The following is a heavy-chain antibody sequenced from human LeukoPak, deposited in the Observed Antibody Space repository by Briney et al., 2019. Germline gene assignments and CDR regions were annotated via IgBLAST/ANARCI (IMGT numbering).Heavy chain of an antibody. J-gene: IGHJ4*02. CDR1: GGTFSSYA. CDR2: IIPIFGTA. Sequence: SVKVSCKASGGTFSSYAISWVRQAPGQGLEWMGGIIPIFGTANYAQKFQGRVTITADESTSTAYMELSSLRSEDTAVYYCARLASEQQLVGRQQYYFDYWGQGTPVTVSS. V-gene: IGHV1-69*13. CDR3: ARLASEQQLVGRQQYYFDY. D-gene: IGHD6-13*01.